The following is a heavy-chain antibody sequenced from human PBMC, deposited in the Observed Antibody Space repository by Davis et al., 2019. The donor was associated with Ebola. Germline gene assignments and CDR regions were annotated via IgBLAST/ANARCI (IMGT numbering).Heavy chain of an antibody. D-gene: IGHD4-11*01. V-gene: IGHV3-23*01. Sequence: GGSLRLSCAASGFTFGIYAMSWVRQAPGKGLEWVSGLSGPGGATFYADSVKGRFTISRDNSRKTLYLQMNSLRDEDTAIYFCAKRLQSTSDHLVSPFDSWGQGTLVTVSS. CDR3: AKRLQSTSDHLVSPFDS. CDR1: GFTFGIYA. J-gene: IGHJ4*02. CDR2: LSGPGGAT.